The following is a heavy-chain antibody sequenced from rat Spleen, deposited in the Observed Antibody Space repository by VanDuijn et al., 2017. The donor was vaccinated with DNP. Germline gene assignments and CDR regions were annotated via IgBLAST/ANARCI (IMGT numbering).Heavy chain of an antibody. CDR1: GFIFSDYA. CDR3: TTRGNYGGYDY. Sequence: EVQLVESGGGLVRPGSSLRLSCAASGFIFSDYAMAWVRQSPKMGLEWVATIIYDGTSTFYRDSVTGRFTISRDFARTTLYLQMDSLRSEDWATYYCTTRGNYGGYDYWGQGVMVTVSS. J-gene: IGHJ2*01. D-gene: IGHD1-11*01. V-gene: IGHV5S10*01. CDR2: IIYDGTST.